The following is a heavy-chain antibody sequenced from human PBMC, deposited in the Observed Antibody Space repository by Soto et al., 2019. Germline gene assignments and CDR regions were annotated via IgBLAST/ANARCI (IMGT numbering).Heavy chain of an antibody. CDR1: GHNFPNHW. CDR2: IYPGDSET. J-gene: IGHJ4*02. D-gene: IGHD3-16*01. Sequence: GESLKISCKGSGHNFPNHWIGWVRQMPGKGLEWMAIIYPGDSETRYSPSFQGQVTISVDKSISTAYLQWSSLRASDSAMYYCASPAYSYAYPSYTDDWGLGTLVTVSS. CDR3: ASPAYSYAYPSYTDD. V-gene: IGHV5-51*01.